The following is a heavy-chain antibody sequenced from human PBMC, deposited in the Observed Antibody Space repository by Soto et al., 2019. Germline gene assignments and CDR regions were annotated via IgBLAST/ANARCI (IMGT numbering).Heavy chain of an antibody. CDR3: ARDYDILTGSPGAFDI. J-gene: IGHJ3*02. D-gene: IGHD3-9*01. CDR1: GGTFSSYA. Sequence: SVKVSCKASGGTFSSYAISWVRQAPGQGLEWMGGIIPIFGTANYAQKFQGRVTITADESTSTAYMELSSLRSEDTAVYYCARDYDILTGSPGAFDIWGQGTMVTVSS. CDR2: IIPIFGTA. V-gene: IGHV1-69*13.